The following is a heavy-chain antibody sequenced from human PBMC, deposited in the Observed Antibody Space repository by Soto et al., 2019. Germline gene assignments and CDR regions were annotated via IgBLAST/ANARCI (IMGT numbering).Heavy chain of an antibody. J-gene: IGHJ6*03. CDR1: GFTFSSYS. Sequence: GGSLRLSCAASGFTFSSYSMNWVRQAPGKGLEWVSYISSSSSYIYYADSVKGRFTISRDNAKNSLYLQMNSLRAEDTAVYYCARSMGPYYDFWSGSLNYMDVWGKGTTVTVSS. V-gene: IGHV3-21*05. CDR3: ARSMGPYYDFWSGSLNYMDV. CDR2: ISSSSSYI. D-gene: IGHD3-3*01.